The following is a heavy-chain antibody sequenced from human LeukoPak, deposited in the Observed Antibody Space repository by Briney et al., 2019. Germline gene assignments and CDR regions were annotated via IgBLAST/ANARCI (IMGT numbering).Heavy chain of an antibody. V-gene: IGHV1-69*06. J-gene: IGHJ3*02. CDR1: GGTFSSYA. D-gene: IGHD3-9*01. Sequence: GASVKVSCKASGGTFSSYAISWVRQAPGQGLEWMGGIIPIFGTANYAQKFQGRVTITADKSTSTAYMELSSLRSEDTAVYYCAREHYDILTGYLNDAFDIWGQGTMVTVSS. CDR3: AREHYDILTGYLNDAFDI. CDR2: IIPIFGTA.